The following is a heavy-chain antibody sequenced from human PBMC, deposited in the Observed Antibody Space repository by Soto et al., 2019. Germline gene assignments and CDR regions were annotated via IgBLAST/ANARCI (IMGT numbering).Heavy chain of an antibody. J-gene: IGHJ4*02. CDR3: AKDLSSGRYFEGGNIADY. Sequence: GGSLRLSCAASGFTFSSYAMSWVRQAPGKGLEWVSAISGSGGSTYYADSVKGRFTISRDNSKNTLYLQMNSLRAEDTAVYYCAKDLSSGRYFEGGNIADYWGQGTLVTVSS. D-gene: IGHD3-9*01. CDR1: GFTFSSYA. CDR2: ISGSGGST. V-gene: IGHV3-23*01.